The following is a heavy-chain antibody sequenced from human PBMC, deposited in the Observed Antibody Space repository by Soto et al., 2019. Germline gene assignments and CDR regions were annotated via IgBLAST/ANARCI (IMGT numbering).Heavy chain of an antibody. CDR3: ASYGSGSHYNGYXFDY. D-gene: IGHD3-10*01. Sequence: LSLTCTVSGGSISSGGYYWSWIRQHPGKGLEWIGYIYYSGSTYYNPSLKSRVTISVDTSKNQFSLKLSSVTAADTAVYYCASYGSGSHYNGYXFDYWGQGTLVTVSS. V-gene: IGHV4-31*03. CDR2: IYYSGST. CDR1: GGSISSGGYY. J-gene: IGHJ4*02.